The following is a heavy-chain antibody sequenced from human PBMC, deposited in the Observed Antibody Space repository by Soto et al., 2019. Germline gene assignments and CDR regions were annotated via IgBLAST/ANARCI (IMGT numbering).Heavy chain of an antibody. J-gene: IGHJ5*02. D-gene: IGHD3-3*01. V-gene: IGHV1-3*01. CDR3: ARSLAGSGYYIGFWFDP. CDR2: INAGNGNT. CDR1: GYTFTSYA. Sequence: ASVKVSCKAFGYTFTSYAIHWVRQAPGQRLEWMGWINAGNGNTKYSQKFQGRVTITRDTSASTAYMELSSLRSEDTAVYYCARSLAGSGYYIGFWFDPWGQGTQVTVSS.